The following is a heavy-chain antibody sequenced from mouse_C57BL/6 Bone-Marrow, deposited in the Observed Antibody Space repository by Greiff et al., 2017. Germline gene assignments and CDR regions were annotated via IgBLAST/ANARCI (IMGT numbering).Heavy chain of an antibody. Sequence: QVTLKESGPGILQSSQTLSLTCSFSGFSLSTSGMGVSWIRQPSGQGLEWLAHIYWDDDTRYNPSQKSRLTISKDTSRNRVFLKITSVDTADTATYYCARRGGTTVVATSWYFDVWGTGTTVTVSS. V-gene: IGHV8-12*01. J-gene: IGHJ1*03. CDR1: GFSLSTSGMG. CDR3: ARRGGTTVVATSWYFDV. CDR2: IYWDDDT. D-gene: IGHD1-1*01.